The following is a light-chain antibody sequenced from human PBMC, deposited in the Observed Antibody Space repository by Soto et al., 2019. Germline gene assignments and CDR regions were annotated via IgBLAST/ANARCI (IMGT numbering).Light chain of an antibody. CDR1: ETIDTY. CDR3: QQDYNFPRT. V-gene: IGKV1-39*01. J-gene: IGKJ1*01. Sequence: DIQMTQSPSSLSASVGDRVTITCRASETIDTYLNWYQQQPGKAHRLLIYFASSLQSGVPVRFSGSGSGTEFTLTISSLHRGDFATYFCQQDYNFPRTFGLGTKLEIK. CDR2: FAS.